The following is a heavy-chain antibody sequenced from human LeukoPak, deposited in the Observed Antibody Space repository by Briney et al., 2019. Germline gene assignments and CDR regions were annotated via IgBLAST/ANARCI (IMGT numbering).Heavy chain of an antibody. V-gene: IGHV3-7*01. CDR3: ARAGPRKNWFDP. CDR1: GFTFSSYW. Sequence: GGSLRLYCAASGFTFSSYWMSWVRQAPGKGLEWVANIKQDGSGKYYVDSVKGRFTISRDNAKNSLYLQMNSLRAEDTAVYYCARAGPRKNWFDPWGQGTLVTVSS. CDR2: IKQDGSGK. J-gene: IGHJ5*02. D-gene: IGHD7-27*01.